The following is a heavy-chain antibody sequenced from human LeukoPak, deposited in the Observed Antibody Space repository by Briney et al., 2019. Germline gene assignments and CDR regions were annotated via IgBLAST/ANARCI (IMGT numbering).Heavy chain of an antibody. Sequence: PSETLSLTCTVSGGSISSGGYYWSWIRQHPGKGLEWIGYIYYSGSTYYNPSLKSRVTISVDTSKNQFSLKLSSVTAADTAVYYCARGWRGNIVATIGNWFDPWGQGTLVTVSS. D-gene: IGHD5-12*01. V-gene: IGHV4-31*03. CDR3: ARGWRGNIVATIGNWFDP. CDR2: IYYSGST. J-gene: IGHJ5*02. CDR1: GGSISSGGYY.